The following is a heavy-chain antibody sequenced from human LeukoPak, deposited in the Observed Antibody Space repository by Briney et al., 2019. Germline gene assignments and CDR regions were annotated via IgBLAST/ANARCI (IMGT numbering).Heavy chain of an antibody. CDR2: INHSGST. Sequence: PSETLSLTCAVYGGSFSGYYWSWIRQPPGKGLEWIGEINHSGSTNYNPSLKSRVTISVDTSKNQFSLKLSSVTAADTAVYYCARDLRKAVAGWFDPWGQGTLVTVSS. CDR3: ARDLRKAVAGWFDP. D-gene: IGHD6-19*01. J-gene: IGHJ5*02. V-gene: IGHV4-34*01. CDR1: GGSFSGYY.